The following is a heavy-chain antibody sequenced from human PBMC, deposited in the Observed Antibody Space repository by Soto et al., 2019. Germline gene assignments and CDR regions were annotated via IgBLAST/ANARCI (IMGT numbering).Heavy chain of an antibody. CDR3: ASQTYNWNDLYP. CDR1: GGTFSSYA. D-gene: IGHD1-1*01. V-gene: IGHV1-69*12. Sequence: QVQLVQSGAEVKKPGSSVKVSCKASGGTFSSYAISWVRQAPGQGLEWMGGIIPIFGTANYAQKFQCRVTITADESTGTAYMELSSLRSEDTAVYYCASQTYNWNDLYPWGQGTLVTVSS. CDR2: IIPIFGTA. J-gene: IGHJ5*02.